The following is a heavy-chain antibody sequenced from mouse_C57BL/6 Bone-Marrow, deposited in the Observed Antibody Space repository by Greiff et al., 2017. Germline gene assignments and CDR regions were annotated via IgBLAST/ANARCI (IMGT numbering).Heavy chain of an antibody. CDR1: GYSITSDY. CDR2: ISYSGST. J-gene: IGHJ3*01. D-gene: IGHD1-1*01. Sequence: EVKLQESGPGLAKPSQTLSLTCSVTGYSITSDYWNWIRKFPGNKLEYMGYISYSGSTYYNPSLKSRISITRDTSKNQYYLQLNSVTTEDTATYYCASHRDYGSRAFAYWGQGTLVTVSA. V-gene: IGHV3-8*01. CDR3: ASHRDYGSRAFAY.